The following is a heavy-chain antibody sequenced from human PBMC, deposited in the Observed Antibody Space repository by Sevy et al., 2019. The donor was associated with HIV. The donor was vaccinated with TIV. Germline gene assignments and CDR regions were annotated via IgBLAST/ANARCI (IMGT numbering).Heavy chain of an antibody. CDR1: GFTFSRYG. CDR3: AKGLGMVQGALLSDDV. Sequence: GGSLRLSCAASGFTFSRYGMHWVRQAPGKGLEWVAFIRYDGSTKYYAESVKGRFNISRDNSKDTLYLQMNSLRGDDTSLYYCAKGLGMVQGALLSDDVWGQGTMVTVSS. J-gene: IGHJ3*01. CDR2: IRYDGSTK. D-gene: IGHD3-10*01. V-gene: IGHV3-30*02.